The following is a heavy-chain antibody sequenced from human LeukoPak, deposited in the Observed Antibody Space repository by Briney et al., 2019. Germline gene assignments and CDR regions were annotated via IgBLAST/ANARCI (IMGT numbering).Heavy chain of an antibody. CDR3: TRDPDTSSKVDY. Sequence: PGGSLRLSCAASGFTFSNAWMSWVRHAPGKGLEWVSYISSSGSPLYYADSVKGRFTISRDNANNSVFLQMNSLRAEDTAVYYCTRDPDTSSKVDYWGQGALVTVSS. V-gene: IGHV3-11*01. D-gene: IGHD6-6*01. J-gene: IGHJ4*02. CDR2: ISSSGSPL. CDR1: GFTFSNAW.